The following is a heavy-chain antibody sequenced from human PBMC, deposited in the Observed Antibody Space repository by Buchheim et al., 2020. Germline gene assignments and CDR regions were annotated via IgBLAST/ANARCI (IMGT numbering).Heavy chain of an antibody. V-gene: IGHV1-2*02. CDR2: INPNSGGT. CDR1: GYTFTGYY. Sequence: QVQLVQSGAKVKKPGASVKVSCKASGYTFTGYYMHWVRQAPGQGLEWMGWINPNSGGTNYAQKFQGRVTMTRDTSISTSYMELSRLRSDDTAVYYRARGWLGYYYDSSGYYTGVGYPWGQGTL. D-gene: IGHD3-22*01. J-gene: IGHJ5*02. CDR3: ARGWLGYYYDSSGYYTGVGYP.